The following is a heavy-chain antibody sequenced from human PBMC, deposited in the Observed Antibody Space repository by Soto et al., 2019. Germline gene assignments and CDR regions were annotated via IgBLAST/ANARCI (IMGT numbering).Heavy chain of an antibody. Sequence: QVQLVQSGAEVKKPGSSVKVSCKASGGTFSSYAISWVRQAPGQGLEWMGGIIPIFGTANYAQKFQGRVTITADESTSTAYMALSSLRSEDTAVYYCARDRGVQQLADYYYGMDVWGQGTPVTVSS. D-gene: IGHD6-13*01. J-gene: IGHJ6*02. CDR3: ARDRGVQQLADYYYGMDV. CDR2: IIPIFGTA. CDR1: GGTFSSYA. V-gene: IGHV1-69*01.